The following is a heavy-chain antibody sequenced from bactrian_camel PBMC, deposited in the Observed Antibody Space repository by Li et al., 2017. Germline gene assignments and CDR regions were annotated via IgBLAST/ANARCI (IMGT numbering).Heavy chain of an antibody. V-gene: IGHV3S53*01. D-gene: IGHD4*01. Sequence: QVQLVESGGGSVQAGGSLRLSCTAPGYKYCSPDMSWYRHPPGQEREFVSGFDADGTTRYADSVKGRFIISRNNAKNEVYLQMNNLQLDDTAMYLCRVSKSARCSERWGQGTQVTVS. CDR3: RVSKSARCSER. CDR2: FDADGTT. J-gene: IGHJ4*01. CDR1: GYKYCSPD.